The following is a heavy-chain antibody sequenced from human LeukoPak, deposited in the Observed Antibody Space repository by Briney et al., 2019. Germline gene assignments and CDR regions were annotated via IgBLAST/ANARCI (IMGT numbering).Heavy chain of an antibody. CDR1: GVSISSYY. CDR3: ARETYYLGSGSSRDKYYFDY. D-gene: IGHD3-10*01. CDR2: IYYSGST. J-gene: IGHJ4*02. Sequence: SETLSLTCTVSGVSISSYYWSWIRQPPGKGLEWIGYIYYSGSTNYNPSLKTRVTISVDTTKNQSSLKLSSVTAADTAVYYSARETYYLGSGSSRDKYYFDYWGQGTLVTVSS. V-gene: IGHV4-59*01.